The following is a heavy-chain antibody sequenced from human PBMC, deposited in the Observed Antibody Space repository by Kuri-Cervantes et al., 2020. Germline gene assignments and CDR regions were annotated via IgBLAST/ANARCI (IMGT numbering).Heavy chain of an antibody. V-gene: IGHV1-69*13. CDR3: ARVKSSITMVQGVIITSSPHYYMDV. J-gene: IGHJ6*03. CDR1: GGTFSSYA. CDR2: IIPIFGTA. D-gene: IGHD3-10*01. Sequence: SVKVSCKASGGTFSSYASSWVRQAPGQGLEWMGGIIPIFGTANYAQKFQGRVTITADESTSTAYMELSSLRSEDTAVYYCARVKSSITMVQGVIITSSPHYYMDVWGKGTTVTVSS.